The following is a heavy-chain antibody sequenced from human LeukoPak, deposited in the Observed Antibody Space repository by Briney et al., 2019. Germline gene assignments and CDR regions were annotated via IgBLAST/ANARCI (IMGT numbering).Heavy chain of an antibody. V-gene: IGHV4-39*07. CDR2: IYYSGST. Sequence: SETLSLTCTVSGGSISSGTYYWGWIRQPPGKGLEWIGSIYYSGSTYYNPSLKSRVTISVDTSKNQFSLKLSSVTAADTAVYYCASWQWLAKGPEYFQHWGQGTLVTVSS. J-gene: IGHJ1*01. D-gene: IGHD6-19*01. CDR1: GGSISSGTYY. CDR3: ASWQWLAKGPEYFQH.